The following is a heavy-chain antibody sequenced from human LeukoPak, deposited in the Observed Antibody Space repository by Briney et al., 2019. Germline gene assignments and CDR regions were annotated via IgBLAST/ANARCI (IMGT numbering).Heavy chain of an antibody. Sequence: GGSLRLSCAASGFTFSSHGMQWVRQAPGKGLEWVALIWYDGSRTNYVDSVMGRFTISRDSTKNTLYLQRDMLRVEDTAVYFCAKDLGCGSLWFDPWGQGTLVTVSS. J-gene: IGHJ5*02. CDR3: AKDLGCGSLWFDP. CDR2: IWYDGSRT. V-gene: IGHV3-33*06. CDR1: GFTFSSHG.